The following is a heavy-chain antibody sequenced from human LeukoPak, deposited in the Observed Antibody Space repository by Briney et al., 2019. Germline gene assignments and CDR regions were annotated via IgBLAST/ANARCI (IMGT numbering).Heavy chain of an antibody. J-gene: IGHJ3*02. Sequence: ASVKVSCKASGGTFSSYAISWVRQAPGQGLEWMGWISPNSGGTNYAQKFQGRVTMSRDTSISTAYMELSRLRSDDTAVYYCARDRVIVGPSDGFDIWGQGTMVTVSS. CDR3: ARDRVIVGPSDGFDI. V-gene: IGHV1-2*02. CDR1: GGTFSSYA. CDR2: ISPNSGGT. D-gene: IGHD3-22*01.